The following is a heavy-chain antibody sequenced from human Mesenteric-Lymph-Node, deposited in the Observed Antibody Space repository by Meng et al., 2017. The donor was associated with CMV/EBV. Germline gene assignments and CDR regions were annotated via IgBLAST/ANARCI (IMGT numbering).Heavy chain of an antibody. CDR2: INPNTGST. D-gene: IGHD6-6*01. CDR1: GYTFTDYY. V-gene: IGHV1-2*02. J-gene: IGHJ4*02. CDR3: ARFIPAPQGGDY. Sequence: ASVKVSCKASGYTFTDYYIHWVRQAPGQGLEWMGWINPNTGSTVSAQKFQGRVTMTRYTSISTAYMELSSLRSDDTAVYYCARFIPAPQGGDYWGQGTLVTVSS.